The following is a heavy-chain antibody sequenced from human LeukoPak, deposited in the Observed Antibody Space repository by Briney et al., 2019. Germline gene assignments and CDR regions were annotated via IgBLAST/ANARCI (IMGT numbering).Heavy chain of an antibody. CDR1: GGTFSSYA. D-gene: IGHD6-13*01. CDR2: IIPIFGTA. Sequence: SVKVSCKASGGTFSSYAISWVRQAPGQGLEWMGGIIPIFGTANYAQKFQGRVTITADESTSTAYMELSSLRSEDTAVYYCARGQQPRSLDAFDIWGQGTMVTVSS. V-gene: IGHV1-69*01. CDR3: ARGQQPRSLDAFDI. J-gene: IGHJ3*02.